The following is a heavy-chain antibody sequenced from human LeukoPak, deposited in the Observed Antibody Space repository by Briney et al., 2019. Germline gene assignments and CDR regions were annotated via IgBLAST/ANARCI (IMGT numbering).Heavy chain of an antibody. V-gene: IGHV3-64*01. Sequence: GGSLRLSCVASGLTFSTYPMHWVRQAPGKGLEYVSAISDNGLGTFYASAVKGRFTISRDNSKNTLYLQMGSLRAEDMAVYYCARRGYTYAYDHWGQGTLVSVSS. CDR1: GLTFSTYP. CDR2: ISDNGLGT. CDR3: ARRGYTYAYDH. J-gene: IGHJ5*02. D-gene: IGHD5-18*01.